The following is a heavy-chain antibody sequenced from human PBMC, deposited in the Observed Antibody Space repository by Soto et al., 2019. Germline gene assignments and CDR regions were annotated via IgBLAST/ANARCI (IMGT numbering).Heavy chain of an antibody. CDR1: GYTFTSYA. D-gene: IGHD3-3*01. CDR3: ARESYYGYYDLGGGMDV. CDR2: INPNSGGT. V-gene: IGHV1-2*04. Sequence: ASVKVSCXASGYTFTSYAMHWVRQAPGQGLEWMGWINPNSGGTNYAQKFQGWVTMTRDTSISTAYMELSRLRSDDPAVYYCARESYYGYYDLGGGMDVGGQGTTVTVSS. J-gene: IGHJ6*02.